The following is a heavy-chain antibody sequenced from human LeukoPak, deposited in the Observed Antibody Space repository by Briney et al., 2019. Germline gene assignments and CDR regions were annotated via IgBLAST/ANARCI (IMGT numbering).Heavy chain of an antibody. J-gene: IGHJ4*02. D-gene: IGHD6-13*01. CDR2: ISSSSSYI. V-gene: IGHV3-21*01. Sequence: GGSLRLSCATSGLTFSTYAMNWVRQAPGKGLEWVSSISSSSSYIYYADSVKGRFTISRDNAKNSLYLQMNSLRAEDTAVYYCARGYSSSWFWDYWGQGTLVTVSS. CDR3: ARGYSSSWFWDY. CDR1: GLTFSTYA.